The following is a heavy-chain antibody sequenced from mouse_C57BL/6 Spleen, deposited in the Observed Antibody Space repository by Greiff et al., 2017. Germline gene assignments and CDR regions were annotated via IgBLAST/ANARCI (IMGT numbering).Heavy chain of an antibody. CDR2: IYPGSGST. V-gene: IGHV1-55*01. CDR1: GYTFTSYW. CDR3: ARGGRGAMDD. D-gene: IGHD3-3*01. J-gene: IGHJ4*01. Sequence: QVQLKQPGAELVKPGASVKMSCKASGYTFTSYWITWVKQRPGQGLEWIGDIYPGSGSTYYNEKFKSKATLTVDTSSSTAYMQLRSLTSEDSAVYFCARGGRGAMDDWGKGTSVTVSS.